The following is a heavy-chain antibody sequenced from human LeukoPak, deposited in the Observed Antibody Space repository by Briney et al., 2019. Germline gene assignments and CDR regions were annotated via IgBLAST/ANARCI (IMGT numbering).Heavy chain of an antibody. CDR2: NYHSGNT. V-gene: IGHV4-4*02. Sequence: SETLSLTCALSGGSISSSNWWSRVRQPPGTGLEWIGENYHSGNTNYNPSLKSRVTISVDKFKNQFSLKLSSVTPEDTAMYYCARRRTAGDFDYWGQGTLVTVSS. CDR3: ARRRTAGDFDY. J-gene: IGHJ4*02. D-gene: IGHD6-13*01. CDR1: GGSISSSNW.